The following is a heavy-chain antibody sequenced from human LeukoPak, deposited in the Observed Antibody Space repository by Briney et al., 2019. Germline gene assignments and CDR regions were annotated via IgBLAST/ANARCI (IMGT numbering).Heavy chain of an antibody. CDR1: GFTFSSYW. J-gene: IGHJ4*02. CDR3: ARDDVVRGVITDY. CDR2: IKQDGSEK. Sequence: GGSLRLSCAASGFTFSSYWMSWVRQAPGKGLEWVANIKQDGSEKYYVDSVKGRFTISRDNAKNSLYLQMNSLRAEDTAVYYCARDDVVRGVITDYWGQGTLFTVSS. V-gene: IGHV3-7*01. D-gene: IGHD3-10*01.